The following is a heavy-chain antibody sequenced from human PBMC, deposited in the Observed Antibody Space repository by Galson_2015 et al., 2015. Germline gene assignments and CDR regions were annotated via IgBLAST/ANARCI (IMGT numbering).Heavy chain of an antibody. Sequence: SLRLSCAASGFTFSSYRMNWVRQAPGKGLEWVSSISSSSSYIYYADSVKGRFTISRDNAKNSLYLQMNSLRAEDTAVYYCARDAVGVVVPAAMPNWFDPWGQGTLVTVSS. V-gene: IGHV3-21*01. CDR1: GFTFSSYR. D-gene: IGHD2-2*01. CDR3: ARDAVGVVVPAAMPNWFDP. J-gene: IGHJ5*02. CDR2: ISSSSSYI.